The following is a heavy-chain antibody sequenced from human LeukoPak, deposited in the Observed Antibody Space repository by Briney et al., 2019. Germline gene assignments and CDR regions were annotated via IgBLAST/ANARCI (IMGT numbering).Heavy chain of an antibody. J-gene: IGHJ3*02. CDR2: ISGSGGST. D-gene: IGHD3-22*01. CDR3: AKGHYYDSSGYYYPDDAFDI. CDR1: GFTFSSYG. V-gene: IGHV3-23*01. Sequence: PGGSLRLSCAASGFTFSSYGMSWVRQAPGKRLEWVSAISGSGGSTYYADSVKGRFTISRDNSKNTLYLQMNSLRAEDTAVYYCAKGHYYDSSGYYYPDDAFDIWGQGTMVTVSS.